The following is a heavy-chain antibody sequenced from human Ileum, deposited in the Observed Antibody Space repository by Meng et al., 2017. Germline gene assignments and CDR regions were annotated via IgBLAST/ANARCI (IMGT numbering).Heavy chain of an antibody. V-gene: IGHV4-4*02. J-gene: IGHJ5*02. CDR3: ATYGSGFTPPLDP. CDR2: ISQSGTT. CDR1: GGPISNGKW. D-gene: IGHD3-10*01. Sequence: QGQLQESGPGLGKPSGTRSLTGAVPGGPISNGKWWSWVRQPPGKGLEWIGEISQSGTTNYYPSLNSRVSISLDKANNHLSLTLTSVTAADTAVYYCATYGSGFTPPLDPWGQGILVTVSS.